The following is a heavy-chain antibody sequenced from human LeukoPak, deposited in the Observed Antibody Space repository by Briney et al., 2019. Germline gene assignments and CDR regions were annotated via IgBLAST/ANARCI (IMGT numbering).Heavy chain of an antibody. V-gene: IGHV5-51*01. CDR1: GYSFTSYW. CDR2: IYPGDSDT. Sequence: GESLEISRKGSGYSFTSYWIALVRQGPGKGPEWMGIIYPGDSDTRYSPSFQGQVTISADTSISTAYLQWSSLKASDTAMYYCARLRGYNYGYEDYWGQGTLVTVSS. D-gene: IGHD5-18*01. J-gene: IGHJ4*02. CDR3: ARLRGYNYGYEDY.